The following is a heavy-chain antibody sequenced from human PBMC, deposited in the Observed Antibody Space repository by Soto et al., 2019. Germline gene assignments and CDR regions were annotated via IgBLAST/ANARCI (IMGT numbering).Heavy chain of an antibody. CDR2: INPNSGGT. V-gene: IGHV1-2*02. D-gene: IGHD5-12*01. CDR3: ARVVRWLQSQGEFDY. CDR1: GYTFTGYY. Sequence: ASVKVSCKASGYTFTGYYMHWVRQAPGQGLEWMGWINPNSGGTNYAQKFQGRVTMTRDTSTSTAYMELSRLRSDDTAVYYCARVVRWLQSQGEFDYWGQGTLVTVSS. J-gene: IGHJ4*02.